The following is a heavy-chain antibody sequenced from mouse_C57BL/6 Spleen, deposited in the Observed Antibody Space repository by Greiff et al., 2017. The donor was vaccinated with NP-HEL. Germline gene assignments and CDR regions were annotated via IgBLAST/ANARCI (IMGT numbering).Heavy chain of an antibody. CDR1: GYTFTDYE. CDR2: IDPETGGT. CDR3: TRGQLPRYYDPDYYAMDY. J-gene: IGHJ4*01. D-gene: IGHD2-4*01. Sequence: QVQLQQSGAELVRPGASVTLSCKASGYTFTDYEMHWVKQTPVHGLEWIGAIDPETGGTAYNQKFKGKAILTADKSSSTAYMELRSLTSEDSAVYYCTRGQLPRYYDPDYYAMDYWGQGTSVTVSS. V-gene: IGHV1-15*01.